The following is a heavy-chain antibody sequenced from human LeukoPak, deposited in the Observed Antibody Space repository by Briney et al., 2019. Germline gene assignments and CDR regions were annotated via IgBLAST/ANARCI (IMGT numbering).Heavy chain of an antibody. CDR1: GYTFTSYD. V-gene: IGHV1-8*01. D-gene: IGHD7-27*01. CDR2: MSPNSGNT. J-gene: IGHJ4*02. CDR3: ARGPPNWGYDY. Sequence: ATVKVSCKASGYTFTSYDINWVRQATGQGPEWMGWMSPNSGNTGYAQKFQGRVTMTRSTSMSTAYMELSSLRSEDTAVYYCARGPPNWGYDYWGQGTLVTVSS.